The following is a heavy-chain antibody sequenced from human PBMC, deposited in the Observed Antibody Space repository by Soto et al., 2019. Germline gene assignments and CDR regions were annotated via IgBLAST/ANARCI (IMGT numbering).Heavy chain of an antibody. V-gene: IGHV3-48*03. CDR1: GFTFSSYE. J-gene: IGHJ6*02. CDR2: ISSSGSTI. Sequence: GSLRLSCAASGFTFSSYEMNWVRQAPGKGLEWVSYISSSGSTIYYADAVKGRFTISRDNAKNSLYLQMNSLRAEDTAVYYCARDPNSSSWYDYYYYGMDVWGQGTTVTVSS. D-gene: IGHD6-13*01. CDR3: ARDPNSSSWYDYYYYGMDV.